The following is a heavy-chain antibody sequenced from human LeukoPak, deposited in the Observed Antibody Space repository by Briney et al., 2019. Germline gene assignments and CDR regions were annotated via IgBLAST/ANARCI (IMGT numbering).Heavy chain of an antibody. D-gene: IGHD2-8*01. V-gene: IGHV3-23*01. CDR1: GFTFRDYT. CDR2: IYGSGGGQT. CDR3: AKDVKSDGVWDIDH. J-gene: IGHJ4*02. Sequence: GGSLRLSCAASGFTFRDYTMNWVRQAPGKGLEWVSGIYGSGGGQTFYADSVRGRFIISRDDSRNLVFLHMDRLRVEDMGLYYCAKDVKSDGVWDIDHWGQGTVVTVSS.